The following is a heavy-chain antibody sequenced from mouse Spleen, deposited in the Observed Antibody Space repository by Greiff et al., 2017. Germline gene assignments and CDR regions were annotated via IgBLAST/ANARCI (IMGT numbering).Heavy chain of an antibody. CDR3: ARKTAYYRSYFDY. V-gene: IGHV1-42*01. CDR2: INPSTGGT. D-gene: IGHD2-14*01. Sequence: VQLQQSGPELVKPGASVKISCKASGYSFTGYYMNWVKQSPEKSLEWIGEINPSTGGTTYNQKFKAKATLTVDKSSSTAYMQLKSLTSEDSAVYYCARKTAYYRSYFDYWGQGTTLTVSS. J-gene: IGHJ2*01. CDR1: GYSFTGYY.